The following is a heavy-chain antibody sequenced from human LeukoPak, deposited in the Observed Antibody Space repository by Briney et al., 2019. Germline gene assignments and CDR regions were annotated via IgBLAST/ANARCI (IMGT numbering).Heavy chain of an antibody. Sequence: SETLSLTCTVSGGSISSYYWSWIRQPPGKGLEWIGYIYYSGSTNYNPSLKSRVTISVDTSMNQFSLKLSSVTAADTAVYYCARLTGDYPQLDYWGQGTLVTVSS. V-gene: IGHV4-59*01. J-gene: IGHJ4*02. CDR3: ARLTGDYPQLDY. CDR2: IYYSGST. D-gene: IGHD7-27*01. CDR1: GGSISSYY.